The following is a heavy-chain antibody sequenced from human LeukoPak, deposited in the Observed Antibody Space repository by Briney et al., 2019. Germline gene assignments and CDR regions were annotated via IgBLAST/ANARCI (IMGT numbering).Heavy chain of an antibody. CDR2: ISSTSGDI. J-gene: IGHJ4*02. Sequence: QPGGSLRLSCVASGFSFSRFGMNWVRQAPGKGLEWISHISSTSGDISYADSVKGRFTISRDNAKNSLYLQMNSLRAEDTAVYYCAKDLGYYDILTGYPEFDYWGQGTLVTVSS. CDR1: GFSFSRFG. CDR3: AKDLGYYDILTGYPEFDY. V-gene: IGHV3-48*01. D-gene: IGHD3-9*01.